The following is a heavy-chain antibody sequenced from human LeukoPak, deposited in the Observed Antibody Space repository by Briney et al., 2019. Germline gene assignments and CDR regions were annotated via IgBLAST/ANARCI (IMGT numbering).Heavy chain of an antibody. J-gene: IGHJ4*02. D-gene: IGHD5-12*01. V-gene: IGHV3-23*01. Sequence: GGSLRLSCEASGFRFSYFWMSWVRQAPGKGLEWVSAISGSGGSTYYADSVKGRFTISRDNSKNTLYLQMNSLRAEDTAVYYCAKARGSVYFDYWGQGTLVTVSS. CDR3: AKARGSVYFDY. CDR2: ISGSGGST. CDR1: GFRFSYFW.